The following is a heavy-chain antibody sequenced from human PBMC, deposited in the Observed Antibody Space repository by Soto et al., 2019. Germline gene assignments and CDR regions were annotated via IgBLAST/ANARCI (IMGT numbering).Heavy chain of an antibody. CDR1: GYTFTSYA. D-gene: IGHD2-2*01. J-gene: IGHJ3*02. V-gene: IGHV1-3*01. Sequence: ASVKVSCKASGYTFTSYAMHWVRQAPGQRLEWMGWINAGNGNTKYSQKFQGRVTITRETSASTAYMELSSLRSEDTAVYYCAIVVVPAAYDAFDIWGQGTMVTVSS. CDR3: AIVVVPAAYDAFDI. CDR2: INAGNGNT.